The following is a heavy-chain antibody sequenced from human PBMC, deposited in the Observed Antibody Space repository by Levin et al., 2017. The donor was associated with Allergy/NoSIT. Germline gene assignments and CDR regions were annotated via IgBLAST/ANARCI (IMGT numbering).Heavy chain of an antibody. CDR2: IYYSGST. D-gene: IGHD5-18*01. Sequence: ESLKISCTVSGGSISSSSYYWGWIRQPPGKGLEWIGSIYYSGSTYYNPSLKSRVTISVDTSKNQFSLKLSSVTAADTAVYYCARQYQRGYSCGYSDYWGQGTLVTVSS. CDR3: ARQYQRGYSCGYSDY. CDR1: GGSISSSSYY. J-gene: IGHJ4*02. V-gene: IGHV4-39*01.